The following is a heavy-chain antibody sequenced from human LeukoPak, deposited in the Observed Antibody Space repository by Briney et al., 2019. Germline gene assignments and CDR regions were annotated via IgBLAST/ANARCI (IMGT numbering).Heavy chain of an antibody. V-gene: IGHV3-43*02. CDR3: AKDHSVLQWLGDFDY. CDR1: GFTFDDYA. Sequence: GGSLRLSCAASGFTFDDYAMHWVRQAPGKGLEWVSLISGDGGSTYYADSVKGRFTISRDNSKNSLYLRMNSLRTEGTALYYCAKDHSVLQWLGDFDYWGQGTLVTVSS. CDR2: ISGDGGST. D-gene: IGHD6-19*01. J-gene: IGHJ4*02.